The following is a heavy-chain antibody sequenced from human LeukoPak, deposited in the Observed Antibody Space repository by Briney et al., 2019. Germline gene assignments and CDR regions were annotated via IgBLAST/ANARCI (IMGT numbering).Heavy chain of an antibody. D-gene: IGHD7-27*01. CDR1: GFTVSSYY. V-gene: IGHV3-66*02. J-gene: IGHJ4*02. CDR2: IYSGGST. Sequence: AGGSLRLSCAASGFTVSSYYMSWVRQAPGKGLEWVSVIYSGGSTYYADSVKGRLTISRDNSKNTLYLQMNSLRAEDTAVYYCARDLSGDPYYFDYWGQGTLVTVSS. CDR3: ARDLSGDPYYFDY.